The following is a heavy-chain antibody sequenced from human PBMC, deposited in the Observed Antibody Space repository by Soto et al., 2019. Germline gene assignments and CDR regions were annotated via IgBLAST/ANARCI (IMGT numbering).Heavy chain of an antibody. V-gene: IGHV4-59*01. Sequence: QVQLQESRPGLVKPSETLSLTCTVSGGSISSYYWSWIRQPPGKGLEWLGYIYYSGSTNYNPSLKSRVIISVDTSKNQFSLKLSSVTAADTAVYYCARAAYGMDYWYFDLWGRGTLVTVSS. D-gene: IGHD4-17*01. J-gene: IGHJ2*01. CDR3: ARAAYGMDYWYFDL. CDR1: GGSISSYY. CDR2: IYYSGST.